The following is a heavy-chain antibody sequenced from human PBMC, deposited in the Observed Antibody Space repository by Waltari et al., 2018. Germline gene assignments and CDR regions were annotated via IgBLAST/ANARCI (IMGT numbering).Heavy chain of an antibody. J-gene: IGHJ6*02. Sequence: QVQLVASGGGVVQPGRSLRLSCAASGFTFSSFALHWVRQAPGKGLEWVAVISYDGSNKYYADSVKGRFTISRDNSKNTLYLQMNSLRAEDTAVYYCCGENRGHYGMDVWGQGTTVTVSS. CDR3: CGENRGHYGMDV. V-gene: IGHV3-30-3*01. D-gene: IGHD3-10*01. CDR1: GFTFSSFA. CDR2: ISYDGSNK.